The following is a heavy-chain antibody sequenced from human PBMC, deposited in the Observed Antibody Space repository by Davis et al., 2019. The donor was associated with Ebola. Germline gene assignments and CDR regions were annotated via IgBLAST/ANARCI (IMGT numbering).Heavy chain of an antibody. V-gene: IGHV3-53*05. CDR2: IYSGGST. J-gene: IGHJ6*04. CDR3: AKSGLSFGVVKYHYGKDV. D-gene: IGHD3-3*01. Sequence: GGSLRLSCAASGFTVSSNYMRWVRQAPGTGLEWVSVIYSGGSTYYADSVKGRFTISRDNSKNTLYLQMNSLRAEDTAVYYCAKSGLSFGVVKYHYGKDVWGKGTTVTVSS. CDR1: GFTVSSNY.